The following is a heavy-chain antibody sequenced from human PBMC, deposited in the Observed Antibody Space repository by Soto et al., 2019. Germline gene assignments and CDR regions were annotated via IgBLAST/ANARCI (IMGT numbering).Heavy chain of an antibody. D-gene: IGHD6-19*01. CDR3: ARDPLKQCPDY. CDR2: ISSSSSYT. CDR1: GFTFSDYY. V-gene: IGHV3-11*06. Sequence: GGSLRLSCAASGFTFSDYYMSWIRQAPGKGLEWVSYISSSSSYTNYADSVKGRFTISRDNAKNSLYLQMNSLRAEDTAVYYCARDPLKQCPDYWGQGTLVTVSS. J-gene: IGHJ4*02.